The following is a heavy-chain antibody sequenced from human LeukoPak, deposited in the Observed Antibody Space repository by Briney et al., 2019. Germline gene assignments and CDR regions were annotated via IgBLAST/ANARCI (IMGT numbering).Heavy chain of an antibody. D-gene: IGHD2-2*01. CDR3: ARVLSACSSTSCYNWFDP. CDR1: GFTFSNAW. J-gene: IGHJ5*02. CDR2: TNSDGSST. Sequence: GGSLRLSCAASGFTFSNAWMNWVRQAPGKGLVWVSRTNSDGSSTSYADSVKGRFTISRDNAKNTLYLQMNSLRAEDTAVYYCARVLSACSSTSCYNWFDPWGQGTLVTVSS. V-gene: IGHV3-74*01.